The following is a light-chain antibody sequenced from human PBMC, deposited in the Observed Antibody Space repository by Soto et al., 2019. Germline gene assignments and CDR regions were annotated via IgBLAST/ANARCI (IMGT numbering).Light chain of an antibody. Sequence: EIVLTQSPGTLSLSPGERATLSCEASRRVTSNYLAWYQQKPGQAPRLRIFSASIRATGIPDRFIGSGSGTDFTLSISRLEPEDFAVYYCQHYVTSLTTFGQGTKVEVK. V-gene: IGKV3-20*01. CDR3: QHYVTSLTT. CDR2: SAS. CDR1: RRVTSNY. J-gene: IGKJ1*01.